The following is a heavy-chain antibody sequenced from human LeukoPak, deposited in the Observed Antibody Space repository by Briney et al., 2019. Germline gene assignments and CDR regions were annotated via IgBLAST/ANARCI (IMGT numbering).Heavy chain of an antibody. CDR2: IYWNDDK. D-gene: IGHD4-11*01. Sequence: SGPALVKPIQTLRLPRPFSGFSLSTRGGAVGGMRQPPEQALEWLAVIYWNDDKRYSPSLKTRLTITKDTSKNQVVLTLTNMDPVDTATYYCAQRDSTNYAGFDYWGQGTLVTVSS. CDR1: GFSLSTRGGA. J-gene: IGHJ4*02. CDR3: AQRDSTNYAGFDY. V-gene: IGHV2-5*01.